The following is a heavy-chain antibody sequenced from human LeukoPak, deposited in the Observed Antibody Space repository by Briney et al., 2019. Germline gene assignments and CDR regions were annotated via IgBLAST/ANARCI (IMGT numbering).Heavy chain of an antibody. V-gene: IGHV3-7*01. Sequence: PGGSLRLSCEVSGFILSTYWMSWVRQAPGKGLEWAACIKEDGSEKYYVNSVKGRFTISRDNVKNSIYLQMNSLRGEDTAVYYCVRDGRWPLVGDFWGQGTLVAVSS. CDR2: IKEDGSEK. CDR1: GFILSTYW. D-gene: IGHD4-23*01. J-gene: IGHJ4*02. CDR3: VRDGRWPLVGDF.